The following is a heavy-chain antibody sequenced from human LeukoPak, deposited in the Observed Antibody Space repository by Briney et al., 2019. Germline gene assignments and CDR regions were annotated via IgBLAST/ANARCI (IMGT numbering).Heavy chain of an antibody. V-gene: IGHV4-59*08. CDR1: GGFISSYY. D-gene: IGHD1-26*01. CDR2: IYYSGST. J-gene: IGHJ4*02. Sequence: SETLSLTCTVSGGFISSYYWSWIRQPPGKGLEWIGYIYYSGSTNYNPSLKSRVTISVDTSKNQFSLKLSSVTAADTAVYYCARHSEGRGYFDYWGQGTLVTVSS. CDR3: ARHSEGRGYFDY.